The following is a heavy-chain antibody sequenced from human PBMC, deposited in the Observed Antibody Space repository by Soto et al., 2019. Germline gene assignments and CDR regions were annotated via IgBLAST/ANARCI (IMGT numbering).Heavy chain of an antibody. Sequence: GGSLRLSCAASGFSFSYQFMDWVRHIPGKGLEWVGRSRNKANSYTTEYAASVKGRFSISRDDSKNSLFLQMSSLKTEDTAVYYCAGGATGRAPFQHWGQGTLVTVS. CDR1: GFSFSYQF. J-gene: IGHJ1*01. CDR2: SRNKANSYTT. CDR3: AGGATGRAPFQH. D-gene: IGHD6-13*01. V-gene: IGHV3-72*01.